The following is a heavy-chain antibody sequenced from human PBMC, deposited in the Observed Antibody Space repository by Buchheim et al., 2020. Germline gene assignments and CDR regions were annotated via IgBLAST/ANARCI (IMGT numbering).Heavy chain of an antibody. Sequence: QVQLVESGGGVVQPGRSLRLSCAASGFTFSSYGMHWVRQAPGKGLEWVAVISYDGSNKYYADSVKGRFTISRDNSKNTLYLQMNSLRAEDTAVYYCAKDVSGPRNYDYYGMDVWGQGTT. CDR3: AKDVSGPRNYDYYGMDV. J-gene: IGHJ6*02. V-gene: IGHV3-30*18. CDR1: GFTFSSYG. CDR2: ISYDGSNK. D-gene: IGHD1-14*01.